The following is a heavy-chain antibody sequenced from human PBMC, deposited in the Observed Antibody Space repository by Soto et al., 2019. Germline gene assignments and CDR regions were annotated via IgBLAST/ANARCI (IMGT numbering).Heavy chain of an antibody. J-gene: IGHJ6*02. CDR1: GFTFDDYT. Sequence: LRLSCAASGFTFDDYTMHWVRQAPGKGLEWVSLISWDGGSTYYADSVKGRFTISRDNSKNSLYLQMNSLRTEDTALYYCAKAQQLVRTVSSSYYYYGMDVWGQGTTVTVSS. CDR3: AKAQQLVRTVSSSYYYYGMDV. CDR2: ISWDGGST. V-gene: IGHV3-43*01. D-gene: IGHD6-6*01.